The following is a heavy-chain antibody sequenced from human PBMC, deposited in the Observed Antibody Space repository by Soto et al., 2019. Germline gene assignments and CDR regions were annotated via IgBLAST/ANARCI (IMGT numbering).Heavy chain of an antibody. D-gene: IGHD3-22*01. CDR2: INHSGST. J-gene: IGHJ3*02. Sequence: SETLSLTCAVDGGSFSGYYWSWIRQPPGKGLEWIGEINHSGSTNYNPSLKSRVTISVDTSKNQFSLKLSSVTAADTAVYYCARPSYYDSSGYHPGDAFDIWGQGTMVTVSS. V-gene: IGHV4-34*01. CDR3: ARPSYYDSSGYHPGDAFDI. CDR1: GGSFSGYY.